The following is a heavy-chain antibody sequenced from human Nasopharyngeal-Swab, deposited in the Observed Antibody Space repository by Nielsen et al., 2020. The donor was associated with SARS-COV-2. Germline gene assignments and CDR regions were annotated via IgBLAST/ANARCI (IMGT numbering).Heavy chain of an antibody. J-gene: IGHJ6*02. D-gene: IGHD5-24*01. CDR3: ARSVEMATRWYYYYGMDV. Sequence: GESLKISCAASGFTFSDYYMSWIRQAPGKGLEWVSVIYSGGSTYYADSVKGRFTISRDNSKNTLYLQMNSLRAEDTAVYYCARSVEMATRWYYYYGMDVWGQGTTVTVSS. CDR2: IYSGGST. V-gene: IGHV3-53*01. CDR1: GFTFSDYY.